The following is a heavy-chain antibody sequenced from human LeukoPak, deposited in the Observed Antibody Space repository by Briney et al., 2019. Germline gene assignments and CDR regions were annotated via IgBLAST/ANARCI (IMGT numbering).Heavy chain of an antibody. D-gene: IGHD4-17*01. Sequence: ASVKVSCKASGYTFTSYDINWVRQATGQGLEWMGWMNPNSGNTGYAQKLQGRVTMTTDTSTSTAYMELRSLRSDDTAVYYCARGTVLDYYYYYMDVWGKGTTVTVSS. CDR2: MNPNSGNT. V-gene: IGHV1-8*01. CDR1: GYTFTSYD. J-gene: IGHJ6*03. CDR3: ARGTVLDYYYYYMDV.